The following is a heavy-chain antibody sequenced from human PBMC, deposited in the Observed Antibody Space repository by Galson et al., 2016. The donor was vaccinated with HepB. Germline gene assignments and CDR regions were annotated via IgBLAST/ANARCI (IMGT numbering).Heavy chain of an antibody. CDR2: MNPNSGNT. Sequence: SVKVSCKASGYTFSSYDINWVRQAAGQGLEWMGWMNPNSGNTGYAQKFQGRVTMTRNTSIRTTYMELRSLSSEDAAVYYCARASSRRPPGGYGFYYYYGMDVWGQGTTVTVSS. CDR1: GYTFSSYD. J-gene: IGHJ6*02. D-gene: IGHD2-15*01. CDR3: ARASSRRPPGGYGFYYYYGMDV. V-gene: IGHV1-8*02.